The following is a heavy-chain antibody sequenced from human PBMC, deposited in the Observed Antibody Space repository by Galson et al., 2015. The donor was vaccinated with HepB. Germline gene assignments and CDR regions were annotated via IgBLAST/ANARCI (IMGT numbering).Heavy chain of an antibody. J-gene: IGHJ5*02. CDR1: GFTFSIYG. CDR2: ISGGLT. CDR3: ARVVRGLWFGDFDP. Sequence: SLRLSCAASGFTFSIYGMSWVRQAPGKGLEWVSAISGGLTYYADSVKGRFTVSRDNSMNTLYLQMNRLRVDDTAIDYCARVVRGLWFGDFDPWGQGTLFTVSS. D-gene: IGHD3-10*01. V-gene: IGHV3-23*01.